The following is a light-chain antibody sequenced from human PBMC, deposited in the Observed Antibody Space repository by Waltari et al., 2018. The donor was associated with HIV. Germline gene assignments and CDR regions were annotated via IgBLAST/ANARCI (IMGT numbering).Light chain of an antibody. CDR3: QPSYSAPIP. J-gene: IGKJ5*01. V-gene: IGKV1-39*01. CDR1: QTIRTY. Sequence: DIQMTQSPSSLSASVGDRVTITCRASQTIRTYLNWYQQRPGKAPNLLIYATSSLQSGVPSRFRGSGSGTYFSLTISSVQPEDSATYYCQPSYSAPIPFGRGTRLEIK. CDR2: ATS.